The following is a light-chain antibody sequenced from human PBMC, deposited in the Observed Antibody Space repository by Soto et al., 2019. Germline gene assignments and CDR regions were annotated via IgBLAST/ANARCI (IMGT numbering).Light chain of an antibody. CDR1: QSISSW. CDR2: DAS. CDR3: QHNNSYYRT. J-gene: IGKJ1*01. Sequence: DIQMTHSPSTLSASVGDRVTITCRASQSISSWLAWYQQKPGKAPKLLIYDASSLESGVPSRFSGSGSGRECGVRISSLQPDDFATYHCQHNNSYYRTVGQRTKVDIK. V-gene: IGKV1-5*01.